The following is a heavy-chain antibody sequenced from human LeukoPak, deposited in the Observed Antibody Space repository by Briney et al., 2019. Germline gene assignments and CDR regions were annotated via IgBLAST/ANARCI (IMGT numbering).Heavy chain of an antibody. CDR1: GFTFSSYV. CDR2: ISYDGSNK. J-gene: IGHJ5*02. Sequence: PGGSLRLSCAASGFTFSSYVMHWVRQAPGKGLEWVAVISYDGSNKYYADSVKGRFTISRDNSKNTLYLQMNSLRAEDTAVYYCAKDVGSWFDPWGQGTLDTVSS. V-gene: IGHV3-30*18. D-gene: IGHD1-26*01. CDR3: AKDVGSWFDP.